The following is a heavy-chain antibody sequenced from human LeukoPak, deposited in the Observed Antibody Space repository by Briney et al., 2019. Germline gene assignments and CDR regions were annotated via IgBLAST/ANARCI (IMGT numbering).Heavy chain of an antibody. Sequence: PGGSLRLSCAASGFTFYNYAMSWVRQAPGTGLEWVSTVSDSGSSTYYADSVRGRFTISRDNSKNTLYLQMDSLRAEDTAIYYCAKVPYYDYGSGRPPFMDVWGQGTTVAVSS. J-gene: IGHJ6*02. CDR1: GFTFYNYA. V-gene: IGHV3-23*01. CDR3: AKVPYYDYGSGRPPFMDV. CDR2: VSDSGSST. D-gene: IGHD3-10*01.